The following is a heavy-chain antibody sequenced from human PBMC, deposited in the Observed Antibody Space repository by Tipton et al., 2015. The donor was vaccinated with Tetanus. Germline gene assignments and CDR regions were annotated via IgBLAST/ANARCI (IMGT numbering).Heavy chain of an antibody. J-gene: IGHJ4*02. CDR1: GFTFSTYP. D-gene: IGHD6-19*01. CDR3: ARDRDGGWSLDS. Sequence: SLRLSCAASGFTFSTYPMHWVRQAPGKGLEYVSFILGDGGSPFYANSVKGRFTISRDNSKNTLYLQMGSLGPEDMAVYYCARDRDGGWSLDSWGQGTLVTVSS. V-gene: IGHV3-64*01. CDR2: ILGDGGSP.